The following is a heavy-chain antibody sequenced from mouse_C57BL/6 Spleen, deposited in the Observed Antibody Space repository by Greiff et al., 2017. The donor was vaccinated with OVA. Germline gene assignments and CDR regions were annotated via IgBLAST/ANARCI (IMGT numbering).Heavy chain of an antibody. V-gene: IGHV5-4*01. CDR3: ARDGDGYYPYYFDY. J-gene: IGHJ2*01. Sequence: EVQLVESGGGLVKPGGSLKLSCAASGFTFSSYAMSWVRQTPEKRLEWVATISDGGSYTYYPDNVKGRFTISRDNAKNNLYLQMSHLKSEDTAMYYCARDGDGYYPYYFDYWGQGTTLTVSS. CDR2: ISDGGSYT. D-gene: IGHD2-3*01. CDR1: GFTFSSYA.